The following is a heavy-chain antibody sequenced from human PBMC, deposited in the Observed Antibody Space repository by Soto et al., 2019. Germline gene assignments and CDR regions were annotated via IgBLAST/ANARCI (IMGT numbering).Heavy chain of an antibody. D-gene: IGHD3-10*01. J-gene: IGHJ5*02. V-gene: IGHV3-74*01. CDR1: GFTFSRDW. CDR2: INSDGTRT. CDR3: ARGALGNYYQDA. Sequence: DVQLVESGGGLLQPGGSLRLSCATSGFTFSRDWMHWVRQAPGKGLVWVSRINSDGTRTNYADYAMGRFTISRDNAKNTLYLQINSLRAEDTAVYFCARGALGNYYQDAWGQGTPVTVSS.